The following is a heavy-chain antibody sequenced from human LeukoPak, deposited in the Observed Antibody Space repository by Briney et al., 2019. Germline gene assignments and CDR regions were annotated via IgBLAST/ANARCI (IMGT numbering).Heavy chain of an antibody. CDR3: ARDRGYSYPSPVDY. CDR2: ISSRSSYI. J-gene: IGHJ4*02. Sequence: GGSLRLSCAASGFTFSSYSMNWVRQAPGKGLEWVSSISSRSSYIYYADSVKGRFTISRDNAKNSLYLQMNSLRAEDTAVYYCARDRGYSYPSPVDYWGQGTLVTVSS. D-gene: IGHD5-18*01. CDR1: GFTFSSYS. V-gene: IGHV3-21*01.